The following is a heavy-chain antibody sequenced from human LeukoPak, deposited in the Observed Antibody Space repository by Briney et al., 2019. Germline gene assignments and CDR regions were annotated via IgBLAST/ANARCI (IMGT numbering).Heavy chain of an antibody. D-gene: IGHD3-22*01. CDR2: ISGSGDTT. CDR3: AKDHYYYDTTGEAFDI. CDR1: GFPFSNYG. V-gene: IGHV3-23*01. J-gene: IGHJ3*02. Sequence: GGSLRLSCAASGFPFSNYGMSWVRQAPGKGLEWVSAISGSGDTTYFADSVKGRFTISRDNSKNTLYLQMNSLRAEDAAVYYCAKDHYYYDTTGEAFDIWGQGTMVTVSS.